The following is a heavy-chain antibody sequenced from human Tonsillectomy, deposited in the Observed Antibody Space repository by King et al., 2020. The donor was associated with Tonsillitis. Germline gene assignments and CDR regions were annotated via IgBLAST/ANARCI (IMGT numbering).Heavy chain of an antibody. D-gene: IGHD6-6*01. CDR1: GFTFSDYY. V-gene: IGHV3-11*01. J-gene: IGHJ1*01. CDR2: ISSSGSTF. CDR3: ARALSSSSAYFQH. Sequence: VQLVESGGGLVKPGGSLRLSCAASGFTFSDYYMSWIRQAPGKGLEWVSYISSSGSTFYYADSVKGRFTISRDNAKNSLYLQMNSLGAEDTAVYYCARALSSSSAYFQHWGQGTLVTVSS.